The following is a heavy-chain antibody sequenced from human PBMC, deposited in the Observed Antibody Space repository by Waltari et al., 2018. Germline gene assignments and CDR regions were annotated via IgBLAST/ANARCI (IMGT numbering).Heavy chain of an antibody. CDR1: GFSLSTSGVG. J-gene: IGHJ3*02. CDR3: AHRKGEFDCNYGLAEGVDAVDI. V-gene: IGHV2-5*01. Sequence: QITLKESGPTLVKPTQTLTLTCTFSGFSLSTSGVGVGWIRQPPGKALEWLALIYWNDDKRYSPSLKSRRTITKDTSKNQVGLTMTNMDPVDTATYYCAHRKGEFDCNYGLAEGVDAVDIWGQGTMVTVSS. D-gene: IGHD3-16*01. CDR2: IYWNDDK.